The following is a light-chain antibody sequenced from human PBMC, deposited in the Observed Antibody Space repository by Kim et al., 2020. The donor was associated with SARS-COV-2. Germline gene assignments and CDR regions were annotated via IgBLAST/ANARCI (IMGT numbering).Light chain of an antibody. Sequence: ITISATGTSSAVGGYKYVSWYQQHPGKAPKLVIYEVSNRPSGVSNRFSGSKSGNTASLTISGLQAEDEADYYCSSYIRGSTNYVFGTGTKVTVL. CDR1: SSAVGGYKY. CDR3: SSYIRGSTNYV. V-gene: IGLV2-14*01. J-gene: IGLJ1*01. CDR2: EVS.